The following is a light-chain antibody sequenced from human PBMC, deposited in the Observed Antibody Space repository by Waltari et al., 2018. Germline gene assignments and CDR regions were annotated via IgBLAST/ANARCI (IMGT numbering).Light chain of an antibody. CDR2: WAS. J-gene: IGKJ2*01. CDR1: RYVLYNSNNKNY. CDR3: QQYYDTPYT. V-gene: IGKV4-1*01. Sequence: DIVMTQSPDSLTVSLGERATINRTSRRYVLYNSNNKNYLAWYQKKPGQPPNFLIYWASTRESAVPDRFSGSGSGTDFSLTISTLQAEDVAVYYCQQYYDTPYTFGQGTKLEIK.